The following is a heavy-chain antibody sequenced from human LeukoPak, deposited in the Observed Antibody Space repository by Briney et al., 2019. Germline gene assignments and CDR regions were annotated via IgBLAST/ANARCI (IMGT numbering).Heavy chain of an antibody. J-gene: IGHJ4*02. CDR2: ININTGGT. CDR1: GYTFTGYY. Sequence: GASVKVSCKTSGYTFTGYYLHWVRQAPGQGLECMGWININTGGTTYPQKFQGRVTMTRDTSISTAYMELSSLRSDDTAVYYCARDTGYKTLDYWGQGTLVTVSS. CDR3: ARDTGYKTLDY. V-gene: IGHV1-2*02. D-gene: IGHD1-1*01.